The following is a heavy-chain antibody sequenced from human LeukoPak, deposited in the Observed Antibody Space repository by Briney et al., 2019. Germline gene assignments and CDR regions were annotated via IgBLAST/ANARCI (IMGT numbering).Heavy chain of an antibody. CDR2: IYYSGST. CDR3: ARGTPSLTHYYDSSAPTQFDY. Sequence: SETLSLTCTVSGGSISSSSYYWGWIRQPPGKGLEWIGSIYYSGSTYYNPSLKSRVTISVDTSKNQFSLKLSSVTAADTAVYYCARGTPSLTHYYDSSAPTQFDYWGQGTLVTVSS. CDR1: GGSISSSSYY. D-gene: IGHD3-22*01. V-gene: IGHV4-39*07. J-gene: IGHJ4*02.